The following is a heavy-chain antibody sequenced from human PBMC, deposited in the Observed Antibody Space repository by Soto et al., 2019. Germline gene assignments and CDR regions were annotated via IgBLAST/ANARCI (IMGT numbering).Heavy chain of an antibody. J-gene: IGHJ4*02. CDR1: GFTFSSYS. CDR3: ARVKTGSAAGIGSPADY. V-gene: IGHV3-21*02. D-gene: IGHD6-13*01. Sequence: VQLVESGGGLVKPGGSLRLSCAASGFTFSSYSMNWVRQAPGKGLEWVSSISSASSYTYYADSVKGRFTISRDNAKNSLSLQMNSLRAEDTAMYYCARVKTGSAAGIGSPADYWGQGTLVTVSS. CDR2: ISSASSYT.